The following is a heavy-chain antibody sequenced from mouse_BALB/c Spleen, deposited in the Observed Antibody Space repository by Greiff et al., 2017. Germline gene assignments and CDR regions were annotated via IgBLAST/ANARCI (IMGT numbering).Heavy chain of an antibody. CDR1: GYTFTSYW. Sequence: QVQLKESGAELAKPGASVKMSCKASGYTFTSYWMHWVKQRPGQGLEWIGYINPSTGYTEYNQKFKDKATLTADKSSSTAYMQLSSLTSEDSAVYYCARSGGNLDYWGQGTTLTVSS. CDR2: INPSTGYT. CDR3: ARSGGNLDY. J-gene: IGHJ2*01. V-gene: IGHV1-7*01. D-gene: IGHD2-1*01.